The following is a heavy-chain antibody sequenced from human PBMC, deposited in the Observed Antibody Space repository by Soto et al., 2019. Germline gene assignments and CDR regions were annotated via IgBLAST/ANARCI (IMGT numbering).Heavy chain of an antibody. CDR1: GFSLSNARMG. CDR2: IFSNDEK. Sequence: SGPTLVNPTETLTLTCTFSGFSLSNARMGVSWIRQPPGKALEWLAHIFSNDEKSYSTSLKSRLTISKDTSKSQVVLTMTNMDPVDTATYYCARILLRCSGGSCSSFSRNNWFDPWGQGTLVTVSS. D-gene: IGHD2-15*01. CDR3: ARILLRCSGGSCSSFSRNNWFDP. V-gene: IGHV2-26*01. J-gene: IGHJ5*02.